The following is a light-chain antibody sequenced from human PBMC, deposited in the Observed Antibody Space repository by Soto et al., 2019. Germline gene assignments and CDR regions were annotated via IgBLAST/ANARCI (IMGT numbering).Light chain of an antibody. J-gene: IGKJ1*01. V-gene: IGKV3-20*01. CDR1: QSVSTNF. Sequence: EIVLTQSPGTLSLSPGEGATLSCRASQSVSTNFFAWYQQKPGQAPRLLIYGASTRATGIPARFSGSGSGTDFPLTISRLEPEDFAVYYCQQYGRTSWTFGQGTKVEIK. CDR3: QQYGRTSWT. CDR2: GAS.